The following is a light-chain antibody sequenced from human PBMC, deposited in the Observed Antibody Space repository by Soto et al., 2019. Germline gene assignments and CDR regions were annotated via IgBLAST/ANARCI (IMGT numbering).Light chain of an antibody. CDR2: GAS. CDR3: QQYGSSRWT. V-gene: IGKV3-20*01. CDR1: QSVSSSY. Sequence: EIVLTQSPGTLSLSPGERATLSCRASQSVSSSYLAWYQQNRGQAPRLLIHGASSRATGIPDRFSGSGSGTEFTLTISRLEPEDFAVYYCQQYGSSRWTFGQGTKVEIK. J-gene: IGKJ1*01.